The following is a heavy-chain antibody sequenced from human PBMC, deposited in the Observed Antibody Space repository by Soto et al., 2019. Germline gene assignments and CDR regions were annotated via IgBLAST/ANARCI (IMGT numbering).Heavy chain of an antibody. CDR2: IYWDDDK. CDR1: GFSLSTSGVG. D-gene: IGHD6-13*01. CDR3: ARRSYSSSWYGYYYYGMDV. V-gene: IGHV2-5*02. Sequence: ESGPTLVNPTQTLTLTCTFSGFSLSTSGVGVGWIRQPPGKALEWLALIYWDDDKRYSPSLKSRLTITKDTSKNQVVLTMTNMDPVDTATYYCARRSYSSSWYGYYYYGMDVWGQGTTVTVS. J-gene: IGHJ6*02.